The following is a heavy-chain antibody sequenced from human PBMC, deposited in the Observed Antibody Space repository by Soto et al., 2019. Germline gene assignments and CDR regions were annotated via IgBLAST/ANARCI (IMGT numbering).Heavy chain of an antibody. CDR1: GFTFSSYG. V-gene: IGHV3-33*01. CDR3: ARAQSYYNILTGYKNWFDP. Sequence: QVQLVESGGGVVQPGRSLRLSCAASGFTFSSYGMHWVRQAPGKGLEWVAVIWYDGSNKYYADSVKGRFTISRDNSKNTLYLHMNSLRAHAAAVYYCARAQSYYNILTGYKNWFDPWGQGTLVTVSS. CDR2: IWYDGSNK. J-gene: IGHJ5*02. D-gene: IGHD3-9*01.